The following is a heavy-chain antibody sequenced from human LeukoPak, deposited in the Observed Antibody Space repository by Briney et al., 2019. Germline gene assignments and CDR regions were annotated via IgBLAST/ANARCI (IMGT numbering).Heavy chain of an antibody. Sequence: LAGGSLRLSCAASGFTFDDYAMHWVRQAPGKGLEWVSGISWNSGTIGYADSVKGRFTISRDNAKNSLYLQMNSLRAEDTALYYCAKDRRIEVADITNFDYWGQGTLVTVSS. V-gene: IGHV3-9*01. CDR3: AKDRRIEVADITNFDY. D-gene: IGHD6-19*01. CDR2: ISWNSGTI. CDR1: GFTFDDYA. J-gene: IGHJ4*02.